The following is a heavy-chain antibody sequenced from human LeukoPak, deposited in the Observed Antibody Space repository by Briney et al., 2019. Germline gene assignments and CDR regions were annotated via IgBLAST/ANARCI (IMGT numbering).Heavy chain of an antibody. CDR3: ASGDSYYYYGMDV. V-gene: IGHV3-53*01. CDR1: GFTVSSNY. CDR2: IYSGGST. J-gene: IGHJ6*02. Sequence: PGGSLRLSCAASGFTVSSNYMSWVRQAPGKGLEWVSVIYSGGSTYYADSVKGRFTISRDNSKNTLYLQMNSLRAEDTAVYYCASGDSYYYYGMDVWGQGTTVTVSS.